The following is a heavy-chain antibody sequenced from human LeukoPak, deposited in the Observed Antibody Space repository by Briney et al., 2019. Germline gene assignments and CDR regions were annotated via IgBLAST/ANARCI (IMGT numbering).Heavy chain of an antibody. D-gene: IGHD4-17*01. J-gene: IGHJ4*02. CDR3: AKDPFTFDGDYGDT. CDR1: GFTLSGYD. CDR2: ISKSDDRT. V-gene: IGHV3-23*01. Sequence: GSPRLSCVASGFTLSGYDMMWVRQRPGKGLEWVSSISKSDDRTYYADSVKGRFTISRDKSKSTVYLQMSSLRVDDTAVYYCAKDPFTFDGDYGDTWGQGTLVTVSS.